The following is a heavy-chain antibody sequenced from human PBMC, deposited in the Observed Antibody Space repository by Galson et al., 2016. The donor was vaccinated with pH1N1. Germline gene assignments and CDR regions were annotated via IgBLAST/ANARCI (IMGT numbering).Heavy chain of an antibody. CDR1: GYTFTIYG. D-gene: IGHD3-10*01. CDR2: ISPYSGNT. Sequence: VKVSCKASGYTFTIYGISWVRQAPGQGLEWMGWISPYSGNTKYAQKVQGRVTMTTEKSTGTSYMELRSLTSDDTAVYYCARNYYGSGNYYKPVGFYYMDVWGKGTTVTVSS. CDR3: ARNYYGSGNYYKPVGFYYMDV. J-gene: IGHJ6*03. V-gene: IGHV1-18*01.